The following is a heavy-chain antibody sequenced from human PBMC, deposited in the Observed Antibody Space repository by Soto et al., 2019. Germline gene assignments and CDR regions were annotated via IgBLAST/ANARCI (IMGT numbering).Heavy chain of an antibody. CDR3: ARDCPGSSTTCYGNEWFDS. D-gene: IGHD2-2*01. Sequence: EVQLVESGGGLVQPGGSLRLSCAASGFTFSSYSMNWVRQAPGKGLEWVSYISSSRSTIYYADPVKGRFTISRDNAKHSLYLQMNSLRAEATAVYYCARDCPGSSTTCYGNEWFDSWGQGTLVTVSS. CDR1: GFTFSSYS. J-gene: IGHJ5*01. V-gene: IGHV3-48*01. CDR2: ISSSRSTI.